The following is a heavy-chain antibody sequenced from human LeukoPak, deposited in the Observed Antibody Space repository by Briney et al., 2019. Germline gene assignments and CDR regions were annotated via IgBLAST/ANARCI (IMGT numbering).Heavy chain of an antibody. D-gene: IGHD3-22*01. J-gene: IGHJ3*02. CDR2: ISSSGNTI. Sequence: GGSLRLSCAASGFTFSDYEMDWVRQAPGKGLEWVSYISSSGNTIYYADSVKGRFTISRDNAKNSPYLQMNSLRAEDTAVYYCAKELTPDRSGFDAFDIWGQGTMVTVSS. CDR3: AKELTPDRSGFDAFDI. V-gene: IGHV3-48*03. CDR1: GFTFSDYE.